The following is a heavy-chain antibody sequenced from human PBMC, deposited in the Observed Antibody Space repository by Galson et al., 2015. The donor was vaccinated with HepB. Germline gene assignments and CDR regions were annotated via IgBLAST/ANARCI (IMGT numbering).Heavy chain of an antibody. J-gene: IGHJ3*02. D-gene: IGHD4-17*01. CDR2: INPNSGGT. CDR1: GYTFTGYY. Sequence: SVKVSCKASGYTFTGYYMHWVRQAPGQGLEWMGRINPNSGGTNYAQKFQGRVTMTRDTSISTAYMELSRLRSDDTAVYYCARTPDYGDYDSTRAFDIWGQGTMVTVSS. V-gene: IGHV1-2*06. CDR3: ARTPDYGDYDSTRAFDI.